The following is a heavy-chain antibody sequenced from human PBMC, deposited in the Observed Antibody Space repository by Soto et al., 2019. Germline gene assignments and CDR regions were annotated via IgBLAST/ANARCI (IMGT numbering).Heavy chain of an antibody. Sequence: QPGGSLRLSCAASGFTFSSYWMHWVRQAPGKGLVWVSRINSDGSTIYYADSVKGRFTISRDNAKNSLYLQMNSLRAKDTAVYYCARDLNYGLFDYWGQGTLVTVSS. CDR2: INSDGSTI. V-gene: IGHV3-74*01. D-gene: IGHD4-17*01. CDR1: GFTFSSYW. J-gene: IGHJ4*02. CDR3: ARDLNYGLFDY.